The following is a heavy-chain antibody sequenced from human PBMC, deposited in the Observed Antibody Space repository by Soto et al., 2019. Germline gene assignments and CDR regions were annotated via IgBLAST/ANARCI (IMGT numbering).Heavy chain of an antibody. V-gene: IGHV5-10-1*01. J-gene: IGHJ4*02. Sequence: ETLRISCKVSGFSFAGYWITWVRQKPGKGLEWIGRSASSDSQTYSSTYFRGHVTISVTKSITTVFLQWSILRASDTAMYYCARQIYDSDTGPNFQYYFDSWGQGTPVTVSS. D-gene: IGHD3-22*01. CDR3: ARQIYDSDTGPNFQYYFDS. CDR1: GFSFAGYW. CDR2: SASSDSQT.